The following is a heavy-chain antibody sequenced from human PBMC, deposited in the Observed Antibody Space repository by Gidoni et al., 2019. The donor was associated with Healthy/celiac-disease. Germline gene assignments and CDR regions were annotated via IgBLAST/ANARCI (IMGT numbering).Heavy chain of an antibody. CDR2: ISSIGSTI. J-gene: IGHJ4*02. D-gene: IGHD5-18*01. V-gene: IGHV3-48*03. CDR3: ASKGQLWLLGPDY. CDR1: GFTFSSYE. Sequence: EVQLVESGGGLVQPGGSLRLSCAASGFTFSSYEMNWVRQAPGKGLEWVSYISSIGSTIYYADSVKGRFTISRDNAKNSLYLQMNSLRAEDTAVYYCASKGQLWLLGPDYWGQGTLVTVSS.